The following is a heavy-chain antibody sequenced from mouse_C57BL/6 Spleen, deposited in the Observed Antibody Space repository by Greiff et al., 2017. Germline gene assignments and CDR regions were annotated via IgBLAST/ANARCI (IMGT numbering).Heavy chain of an antibody. V-gene: IGHV1-64*01. CDR3: ARGGNYGSPYYYAMDY. D-gene: IGHD1-1*01. CDR2: IHPNRGST. CDR1: GYTFTSYW. J-gene: IGHJ4*01. Sequence: VKLQESGAELVKPGASVKLSCKASGYTFTSYWMHWVKQRPGQGLEWIGMIHPNRGSTNYNEKFKSKATLTVDKSSSTAYMQLSSLTSEDSAVYYCARGGNYGSPYYYAMDYWGQGTSVTVSS.